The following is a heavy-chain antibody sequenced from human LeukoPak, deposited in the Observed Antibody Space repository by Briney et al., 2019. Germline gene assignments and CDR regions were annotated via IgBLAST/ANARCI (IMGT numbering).Heavy chain of an antibody. CDR1: GYSFTSYA. D-gene: IGHD6-13*01. Sequence: ASFKVSCKASGYSFTSYAYNWVRQAPGQGLEWMGWISAYDGGTTYAQDLQGRVTMTTDTSTRTAYMELTRLTSDDTAVYYCARDPPTSTWSPYFFTLDVWGQGTTVSVSS. CDR3: ARDPPTSTWSPYFFTLDV. V-gene: IGHV1-18*01. CDR2: ISAYDGGT. J-gene: IGHJ3*01.